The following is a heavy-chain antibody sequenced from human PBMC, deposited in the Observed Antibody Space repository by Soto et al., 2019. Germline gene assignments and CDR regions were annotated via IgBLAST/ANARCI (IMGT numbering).Heavy chain of an antibody. CDR1: GYTFTSYY. D-gene: IGHD2-15*01. V-gene: IGHV1-46*01. CDR3: ARDGAVRGYYYYGMDV. CDR2: INPSGGST. J-gene: IGHJ6*02. Sequence: GASVKVSCKASGYTFTSYYMHWVRQAPGQGLEWMGIINPSGGSTSYAQKFQGRVTMTRDTSTSTVYMELSSLRSEDTAVYYCARDGAVRGYYYYGMDVWGQGTPVTVSS.